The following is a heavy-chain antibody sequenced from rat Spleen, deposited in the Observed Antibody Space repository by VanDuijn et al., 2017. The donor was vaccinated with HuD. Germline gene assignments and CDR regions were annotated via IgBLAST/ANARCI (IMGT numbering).Heavy chain of an antibody. J-gene: IGHJ2*01. V-gene: IGHV3-3*01. Sequence: EVQLQESGPGLVKPSQSLSLTCSVTGYSITSSYRWNWIRKFPGNKLEWLGYINNAGSTNYNPSLKSRISITRDTSKNQFFLQVNSVTTEDTATYYCARMDTGTTTYYFDYWGQGVMVTVSS. CDR1: GYSITSSYR. D-gene: IGHD1-10*01. CDR3: ARMDTGTTTYYFDY. CDR2: INNAGST.